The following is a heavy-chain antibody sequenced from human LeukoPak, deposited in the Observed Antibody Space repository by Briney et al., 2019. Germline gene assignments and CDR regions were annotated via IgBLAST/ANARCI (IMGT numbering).Heavy chain of an antibody. Sequence: SGPTLVKPTQTLTLTCTFSGFSLSTSGVGVGWIDQPPGKALEWLALIYWNDEKRYSPSLKSRLTINKDTSKNQVVLTMTNMDPVDTATYYCARRRSAAIDYWGQGTLVTVSS. CDR2: IYWNDEK. V-gene: IGHV2-5*01. CDR1: GFSLSTSGVG. CDR3: ARRRSAAIDY. J-gene: IGHJ4*02. D-gene: IGHD2-15*01.